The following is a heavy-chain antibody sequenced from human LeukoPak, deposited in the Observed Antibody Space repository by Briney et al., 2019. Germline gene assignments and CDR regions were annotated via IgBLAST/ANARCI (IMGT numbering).Heavy chain of an antibody. J-gene: IGHJ3*02. CDR1: GGSFSGYY. Sequence: SETLSLTCAVYGGSFSGYYWNWIRQSPGKGLEWIGEINHSGSTTYNPSLKSRDSISIDTSKKRFSLKLNSVTAADTAVYYCARRTSDSSGNYYGAFDIWGQGTVVTVSS. CDR2: INHSGST. CDR3: ARRTSDSSGNYYGAFDI. D-gene: IGHD3-22*01. V-gene: IGHV4-34*01.